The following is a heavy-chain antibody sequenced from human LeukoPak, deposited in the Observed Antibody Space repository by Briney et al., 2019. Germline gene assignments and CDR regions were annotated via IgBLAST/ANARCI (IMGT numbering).Heavy chain of an antibody. V-gene: IGHV1-2*06. J-gene: IGHJ4*02. D-gene: IGHD3-3*01. Sequence: ASVKVSCKASGYTSTGYYMHWVRQAPGQGLEWMGRINPNSGGTNYAQKFQGRVTMTRDTSISTAYMELSRLRSDDTAVYYCARDLSSTYDFWSGYYTGEVDYWGQGTLVTVSS. CDR1: GYTSTGYY. CDR3: ARDLSSTYDFWSGYYTGEVDY. CDR2: INPNSGGT.